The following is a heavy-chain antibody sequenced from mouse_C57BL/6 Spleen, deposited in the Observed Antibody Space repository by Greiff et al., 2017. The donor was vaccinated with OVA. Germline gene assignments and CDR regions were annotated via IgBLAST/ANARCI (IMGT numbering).Heavy chain of an antibody. V-gene: IGHV5-4*03. CDR2: ISDGGSYT. J-gene: IGHJ2*01. CDR3: ENEGGITAEVLDY. D-gene: IGHD1-1*01. Sequence: DVMLVESGGGLVKPGGSLKLSCAASGFTFSSYAMSWVRQTPEKRLEWVATISDGGSYTYYPDNVKGRFPISRDNAKTNLYLQMSQLKSEDTAMYYGENEGGITAEVLDYWGQGTTLTVSS. CDR1: GFTFSSYA.